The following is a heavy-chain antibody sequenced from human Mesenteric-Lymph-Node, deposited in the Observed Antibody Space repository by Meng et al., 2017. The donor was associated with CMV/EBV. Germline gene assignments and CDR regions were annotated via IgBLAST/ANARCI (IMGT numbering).Heavy chain of an antibody. CDR2: INSDGSST. Sequence: GGSLRLSCAASGFTFSSYWMHWVRQAPGKGLVWVSRINSDGSSTSYADSVKGRFTISRDNAKNTLYLQMNSLRAEDTAVYYCARVLGGDFWSGYYYTMGLYYYGMDVWGQGTTVTVSS. CDR3: ARVLGGDFWSGYYYTMGLYYYGMDV. D-gene: IGHD3-3*01. CDR1: GFTFSSYW. V-gene: IGHV3-74*01. J-gene: IGHJ6*02.